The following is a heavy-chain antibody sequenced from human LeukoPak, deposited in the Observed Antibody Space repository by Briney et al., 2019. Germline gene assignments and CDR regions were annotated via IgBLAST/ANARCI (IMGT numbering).Heavy chain of an antibody. J-gene: IGHJ4*02. CDR2: IIPIFGTA. CDR1: GGTFSSYA. CDR3: AREEGVYSGSYYVSDY. V-gene: IGHV1-69*01. D-gene: IGHD1-26*01. Sequence: SVKVSCRASGGTFSSYAISWVRQAPGQGLEWMGGIIPIFGTANYAQKFQGRVTITADESTSTAYMELSSLRSEDTAVYYCAREEGVYSGSYYVSDYWGQGTLVTVSS.